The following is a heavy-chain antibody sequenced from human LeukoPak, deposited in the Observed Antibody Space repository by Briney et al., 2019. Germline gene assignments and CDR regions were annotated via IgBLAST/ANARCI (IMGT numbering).Heavy chain of an antibody. CDR1: GYTFINHY. Sequence: APVRASCKASGYTFINHYMHWVRQAPGQGLEWMGYINPKSGGTNYAQKFQGRVTMTRDTSINTAYMEPSSLRSDDTAMYYCARDRETGSYYGIDYWGQGTLVTVSS. V-gene: IGHV1-2*02. D-gene: IGHD1-26*01. J-gene: IGHJ4*02. CDR2: INPKSGGT. CDR3: ARDRETGSYYGIDY.